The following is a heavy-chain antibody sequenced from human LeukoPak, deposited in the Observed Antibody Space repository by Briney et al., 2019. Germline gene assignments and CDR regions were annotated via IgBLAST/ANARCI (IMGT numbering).Heavy chain of an antibody. V-gene: IGHV4-39*07. J-gene: IGHJ5*02. CDR1: GGSISSSSYY. CDR3: ARVEGGRKLLWSSPRNNWFDP. D-gene: IGHD3-10*01. Sequence: SETLSLTCTVSGGSISSSSYYWGWIRQPPGKGLEWIGSIYYSGSTYYNPSLKSRVTISVDTSKNQFSLKLSSVTAADTAVYYCARVEGGRKLLWSSPRNNWFDPWGQGTLVTVSS. CDR2: IYYSGST.